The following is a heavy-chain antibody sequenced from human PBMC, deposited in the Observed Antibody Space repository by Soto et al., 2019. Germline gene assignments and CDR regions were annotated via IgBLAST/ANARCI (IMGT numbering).Heavy chain of an antibody. V-gene: IGHV1-69*01. CDR3: ARDIGRDPKVFAFDI. CDR1: GGTFSSYA. D-gene: IGHD1-26*01. J-gene: IGHJ3*02. CDR2: IIPIFGTA. Sequence: QVQLVQSGAEVKKPGSSVKVSCKASGGTFSSYAISWVRQAPGQGLEWMGGIIPIFGTANYAQTFQGRVTINADESTRTAYLERSSLRSEDTDVYYCARDIGRDPKVFAFDIWGQGRMVTVSS.